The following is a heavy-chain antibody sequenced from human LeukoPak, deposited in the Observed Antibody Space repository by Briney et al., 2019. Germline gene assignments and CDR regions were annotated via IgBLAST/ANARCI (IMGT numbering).Heavy chain of an antibody. Sequence: PGGALRLSRAASGLNVTYNFMSWVRPAPGKGLERLSVIYSGGITYYADSVKGGFIISRDTSKNPLYLQMNRLSAEDTAVYYCARDRLTSGSYFFDYWGQGTLVTVSS. CDR1: GLNVTYNF. D-gene: IGHD1-26*01. J-gene: IGHJ4*02. CDR3: ARDRLTSGSYFFDY. CDR2: IYSGGIT. V-gene: IGHV3-53*01.